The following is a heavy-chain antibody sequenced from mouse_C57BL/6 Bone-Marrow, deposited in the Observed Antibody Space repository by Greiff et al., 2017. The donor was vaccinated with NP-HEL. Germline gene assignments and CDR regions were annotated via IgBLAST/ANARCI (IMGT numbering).Heavy chain of an antibody. V-gene: IGHV14-4*01. CDR1: GFNIKDDY. J-gene: IGHJ2*01. Sequence: EVQLQQSGAELVRPGASVKLSCTASGFNIKDDYMHWVKQRPEQGLEWIGWIDPENGDTEYASKFQGKATITADTSSNTAYLQLSSLTSEDTAVYYCTRGLLRGYWGQGTTLTVSS. CDR3: TRGLLRGY. D-gene: IGHD2-3*01. CDR2: IDPENGDT.